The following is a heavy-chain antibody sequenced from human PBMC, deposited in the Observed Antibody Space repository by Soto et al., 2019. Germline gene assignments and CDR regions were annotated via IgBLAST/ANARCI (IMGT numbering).Heavy chain of an antibody. CDR2: ITGNGETT. CDR1: GFTFINHA. V-gene: IGHV3-23*01. CDR3: AKVDCGSSGCRLIDY. D-gene: IGHD2-2*01. Sequence: GGSLRLSCAGSGFTFINHAINFCRHSPLKGLEWVTGITGNGETTNYADSVKGRFTISRDNSKNTLYLQMNSLRAENTAVYYCAKVDCGSSGCRLIDYWGQGTLVTVSS. J-gene: IGHJ4*02.